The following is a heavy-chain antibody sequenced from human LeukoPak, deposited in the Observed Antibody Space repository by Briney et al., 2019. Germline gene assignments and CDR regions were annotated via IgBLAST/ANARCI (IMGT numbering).Heavy chain of an antibody. D-gene: IGHD3-10*01. CDR3: AKDRYYGSGTDGKYYFDY. J-gene: IGHJ4*02. CDR2: ISAGGGAT. Sequence: PGGSLRLSCAASGFTFSTYAMSWVRQAPGKGLEWVSGISAGGGATYYADSVRGRFTISRDNSKNTLCLQMNSLRAEGAAVYYCAKDRYYGSGTDGKYYFDYWGQGTLVTVSS. CDR1: GFTFSTYA. V-gene: IGHV3-23*01.